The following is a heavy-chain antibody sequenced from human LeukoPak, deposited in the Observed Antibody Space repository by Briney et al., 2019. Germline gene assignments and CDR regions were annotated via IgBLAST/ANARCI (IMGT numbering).Heavy chain of an antibody. V-gene: IGHV4-30-4*07. CDR3: ARTRSGLVDS. D-gene: IGHD3-10*01. CDR2: IYYSGSA. Sequence: KTSETLSLTCAVSDGSISSGGYSWSWIRQPPGKGLEWIGYIYYSGSAYYNPSLKSPFTISVDTPKNQFSLKLSSVTAADTAIYYCARTRSGLVDSWGQGTLVTVSS. J-gene: IGHJ4*02. CDR1: DGSISSGGYS.